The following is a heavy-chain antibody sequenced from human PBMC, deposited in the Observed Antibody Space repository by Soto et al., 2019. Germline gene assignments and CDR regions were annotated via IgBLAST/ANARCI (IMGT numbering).Heavy chain of an antibody. CDR1: GFTFSSYS. CDR3: ARGVGELEPPFDY. D-gene: IGHD1-1*01. Sequence: EVQLVESGGGLVKPGGSLRLSCAASGFTFSSYSMNWVRQAPGKGLEWVSSISSSSSYIYYADSVKGRFTISRDNAKNSLYLQMNSLRAEDTAVSYCARGVGELEPPFDYWGQGTLITVSS. J-gene: IGHJ4*02. CDR2: ISSSSSYI. V-gene: IGHV3-21*01.